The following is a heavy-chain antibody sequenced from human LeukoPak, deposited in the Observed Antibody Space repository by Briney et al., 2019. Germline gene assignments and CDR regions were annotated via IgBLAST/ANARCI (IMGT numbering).Heavy chain of an antibody. CDR3: ARGGELPFDY. D-gene: IGHD1-26*01. Sequence: ASVKVSCKASGDVFSTYVFTWVRQAPGQGLEWMGRIIPIVNMVDYAEEFQGRVSITADKSTSTAYMEVSSLRSEDTAVYYCARGGELPFDYWGQGTLVTVSS. V-gene: IGHV1-69*04. J-gene: IGHJ4*02. CDR2: IIPIVNMV. CDR1: GDVFSTYV.